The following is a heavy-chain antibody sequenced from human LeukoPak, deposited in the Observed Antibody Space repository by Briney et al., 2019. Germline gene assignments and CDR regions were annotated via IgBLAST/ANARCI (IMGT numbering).Heavy chain of an antibody. V-gene: IGHV3-21*01. CDR2: ISSSSSYI. J-gene: IGHJ4*02. CDR3: ARGVAATYFDY. D-gene: IGHD2-15*01. CDR1: GFTFSSYS. Sequence: GGSLRLSCAASGFTFSSYSMNWVRQAPGKGLEWFSSISSSSSYIYYADSVKGRFTISRDNAKNSLYLQMNSLRAEDTAVYYCARGVAATYFDYWGQGTLVTVSS.